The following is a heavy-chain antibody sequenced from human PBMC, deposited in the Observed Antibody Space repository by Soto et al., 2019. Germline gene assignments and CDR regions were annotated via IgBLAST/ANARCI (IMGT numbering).Heavy chain of an antibody. J-gene: IGHJ4*02. CDR1: SGSISSSNW. V-gene: IGHV4-4*02. CDR3: ARGGLKGGGYEPFDY. Sequence: QVQLQESGPGLVKPSGTLSLTCAVSSGSISSSNWWSWVRQPPGKGLEWIGEIYHSGSTNYNPSHKSRVTISVDKSKNQFSLKLSSVTAADTAVYYCARGGLKGGGYEPFDYWGQGTLVTVSS. CDR2: IYHSGST. D-gene: IGHD5-12*01.